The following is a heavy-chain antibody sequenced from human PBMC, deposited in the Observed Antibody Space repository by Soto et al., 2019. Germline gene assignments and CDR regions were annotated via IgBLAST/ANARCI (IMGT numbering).Heavy chain of an antibody. J-gene: IGHJ4*02. D-gene: IGHD1-1*01. V-gene: IGHV4-31*03. CDR3: ARAPDGTVAFDV. CDR1: GGSVSSGAYY. Sequence: SETLSLTCTVSGGSVSSGAYYWSWIRQHPGKGLEWIGYIYYRGGTYYNPSLRGRITISSDTSKNQFSPKLSSVTAADTAVYYCARAPDGTVAFDVWGQGTLVTVSS. CDR2: IYYRGGT.